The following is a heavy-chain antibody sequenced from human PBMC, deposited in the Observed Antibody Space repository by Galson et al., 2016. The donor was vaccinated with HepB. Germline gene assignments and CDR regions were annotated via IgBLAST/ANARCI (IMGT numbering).Heavy chain of an antibody. CDR3: ARGTWAYTAPFDY. D-gene: IGHD5-18*01. CDR1: GGSFSSYF. Sequence: SETLSLTCAVHGGSFSSYFWSWIRQPPGKGLEWIGEINHSGSTNYNPSLKSRVTISVDTSKNQFSLKLSSVTAADTAVYYSARGTWAYTAPFDYWGQGTLVTVSS. J-gene: IGHJ4*02. CDR2: INHSGST. V-gene: IGHV4-34*01.